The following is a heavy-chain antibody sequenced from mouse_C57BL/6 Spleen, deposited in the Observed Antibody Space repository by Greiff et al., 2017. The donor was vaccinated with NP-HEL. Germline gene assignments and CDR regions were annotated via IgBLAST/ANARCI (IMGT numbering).Heavy chain of an antibody. CDR3: TTDITTVVAPAY. J-gene: IGHJ3*01. Sequence: VQLQQSGAELVRPGASVKLSCTASGFNIKDYYMHWVKQRPEQGLEWIGRIDPEDGDTEYAPKFQGKATMTADTSSNTAYLQLSSLTSEDTAVYYCTTDITTVVAPAYWGQGTLVTVSA. V-gene: IGHV14-1*01. CDR1: GFNIKDYY. D-gene: IGHD1-1*01. CDR2: IDPEDGDT.